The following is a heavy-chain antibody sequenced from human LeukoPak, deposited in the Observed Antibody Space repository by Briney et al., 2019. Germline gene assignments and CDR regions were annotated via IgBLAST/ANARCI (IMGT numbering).Heavy chain of an antibody. J-gene: IGHJ4*02. CDR1: GFTFSSYE. CDR2: ISSSGSTI. CDR3: ARPPAARRGDY. D-gene: IGHD6-6*01. Sequence: PGGPLRLSCAASGFTFSSYEMNWVRQAPGKGLEWVSYISSSGSTIYYADSVKGRFTISRDNAKNSLYLQMNSLRAEDTAVYYCARPPAARRGDYWGQGTLVTVSS. V-gene: IGHV3-48*03.